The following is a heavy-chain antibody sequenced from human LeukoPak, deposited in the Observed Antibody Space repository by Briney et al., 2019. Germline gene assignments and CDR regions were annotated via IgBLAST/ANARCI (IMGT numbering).Heavy chain of an antibody. CDR3: ARSPMLGGYCSGGSCYDGWRPIGH. J-gene: IGHJ4*02. D-gene: IGHD2-15*01. CDR1: GYTFTSYY. CDR2: INPSGGST. V-gene: IGHV1-46*01. Sequence: ASVKVSCKASGYTFTSYYMHWVRQAPGQGLEWMGIINPSGGSTSYAQKFQGRVTMTRDTSTSTVYMELSSLRSEDTAVYYCARSPMLGGYCSGGSCYDGWRPIGHWGQGTLVTVSS.